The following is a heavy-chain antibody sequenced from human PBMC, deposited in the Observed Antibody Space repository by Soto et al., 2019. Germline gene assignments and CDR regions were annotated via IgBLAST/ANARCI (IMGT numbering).Heavy chain of an antibody. CDR3: ARRVEGYFDY. J-gene: IGHJ4*02. CDR1: GFTYRDYT. V-gene: IGHV3-23*03. CDR2: ILSDFNT. Sequence: EVQLLESGGGLVQPGGSLTLSCAASGFTYRDYTMTWVRQAPGKVLECISVILSDFNTYYAGSVRGRFTISRDNSKNTLYLEMDSLRAEDTAVYYCARRVEGYFDYWGQGALVTVSS.